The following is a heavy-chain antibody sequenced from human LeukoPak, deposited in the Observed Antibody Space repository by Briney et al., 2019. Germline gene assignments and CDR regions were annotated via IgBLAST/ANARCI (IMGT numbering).Heavy chain of an antibody. CDR2: IYYSGST. V-gene: IGHV4-39*01. J-gene: IGHJ4*02. CDR1: GGSISSSSYH. D-gene: IGHD3-22*01. Sequence: SETLSLTCTVSGGSISSSSYHWGWMRQPPGKGLEWIGSIYYSGSTYYNPSLKSRVTISVDTSKNQFSLKLSSATAADTAVYYCARAMSGSSGSPLDYWGQGTLVTVSS. CDR3: ARAMSGSSGSPLDY.